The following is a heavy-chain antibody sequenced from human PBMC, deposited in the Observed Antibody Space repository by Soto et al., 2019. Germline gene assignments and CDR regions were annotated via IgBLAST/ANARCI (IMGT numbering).Heavy chain of an antibody. Sequence: GGSLRLSCAASGFTFSSYSMNWVRQAPGKGLEWVSYISSSSSTIYYADSVKGRFTISRDNAKNSLYLQMNSLRAEDTAVYYCARDRNGDTDAFDIWGQGTMVTVSS. J-gene: IGHJ3*02. D-gene: IGHD4-17*01. CDR1: GFTFSSYS. CDR2: ISSSSSTI. CDR3: ARDRNGDTDAFDI. V-gene: IGHV3-48*01.